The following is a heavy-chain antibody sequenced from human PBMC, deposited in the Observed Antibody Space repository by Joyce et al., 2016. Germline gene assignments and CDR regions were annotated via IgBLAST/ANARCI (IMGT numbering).Heavy chain of an antibody. CDR1: GFTFSSYG. V-gene: IGHV3-33*08. Sequence: QVQLAESGGGVVQPGRSLRLSCATSGFTFSSYGMHWVRQAPGKGPEWVANIWHDGTNINYADSVKGRFTSSRDDPRDTLYLQMNSLRAEDTAVYYCAREIGRYHPAPRPFGDFWGQGTQVTVSS. CDR2: IWHDGTNI. J-gene: IGHJ4*02. CDR3: AREIGRYHPAPRPFGDF. D-gene: IGHD6-6*01.